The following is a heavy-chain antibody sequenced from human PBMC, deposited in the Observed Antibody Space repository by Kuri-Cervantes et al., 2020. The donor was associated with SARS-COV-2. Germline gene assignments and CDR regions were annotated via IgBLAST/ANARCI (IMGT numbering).Heavy chain of an antibody. CDR3: ARGEYSGDIVAPDY. V-gene: IGHV3-48*04. Sequence: GESLKISCAASGFTFSSYSMNWVRQAPGKGLEWVSYISSSSSTIYYADSVKGRFTISRDNAKNSLYLQMNSLRAEDTAVYYCARGEYSGDIVAPDYWGQGTLVTVSS. D-gene: IGHD2-15*01. CDR2: ISSSSSTI. J-gene: IGHJ4*02. CDR1: GFTFSSYS.